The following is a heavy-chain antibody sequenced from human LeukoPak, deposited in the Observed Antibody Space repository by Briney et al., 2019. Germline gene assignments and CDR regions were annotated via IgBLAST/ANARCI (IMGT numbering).Heavy chain of an antibody. Sequence: PGGSLRLSCSASGFTFRSYSMTWVRQAPGKGLEWAANINLDGSEKYYVDSVKGRFTISRDNAQNSLSLQMNSLRAEDTALYYCARGHRAYYHDRSGYYRLDYWGQGTLATVSS. CDR3: ARGHRAYYHDRSGYYRLDY. CDR1: GFTFRSYS. CDR2: INLDGSEK. J-gene: IGHJ4*02. D-gene: IGHD3-22*01. V-gene: IGHV3-7*01.